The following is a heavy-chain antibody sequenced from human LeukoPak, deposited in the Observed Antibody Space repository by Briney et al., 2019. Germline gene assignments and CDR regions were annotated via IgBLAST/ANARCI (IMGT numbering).Heavy chain of an antibody. V-gene: IGHV3-11*04. Sequence: GGSLRLSCAASGFTFSDYYMSWIRQAPGKGLEWISYISSSTMTIHYADSVKGRFTISRDNAKNSLLLQMNSLRAEDSAVYYCARVGDDYNEYVDYWGQGTLVTVSS. CDR2: ISSSTMTI. CDR3: ARVGDDYNEYVDY. D-gene: IGHD5-24*01. J-gene: IGHJ4*02. CDR1: GFTFSDYY.